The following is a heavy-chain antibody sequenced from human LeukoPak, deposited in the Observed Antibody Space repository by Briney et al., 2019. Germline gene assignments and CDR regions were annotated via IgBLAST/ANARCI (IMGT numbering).Heavy chain of an antibody. J-gene: IGHJ4*02. CDR2: INPNSGGT. CDR3: ARDASVVVPAASDY. CDR1: GYTFTAYY. D-gene: IGHD2-2*01. Sequence: ASVKVSCKASGYTFTAYYMHWVRQAPGQGLEWMGWINPNSGGTNYAQKFQGRVTMTRDTSISTAYMELSRLRSDDTAVYYCARDASVVVPAASDYWGQGTLVTVSS. V-gene: IGHV1-2*02.